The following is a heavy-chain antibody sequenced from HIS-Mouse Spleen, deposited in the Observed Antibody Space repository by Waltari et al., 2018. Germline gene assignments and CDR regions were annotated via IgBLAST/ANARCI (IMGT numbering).Heavy chain of an antibody. J-gene: IGHJ2*01. V-gene: IGHV4-39*07. CDR3: AREIPYSSSWYDWYFDL. CDR1: CGSISSSSYY. CDR2: IYYSGST. Sequence: QLQLQESGPGLVKPSETLSLPRTVSCGSISSSSYYWGRIRQPPGKGLYWIGSIYYSGSTYYNPSLKGRVTISVDTSKNQFSLKLSSVTAADTAVYYCAREIPYSSSWYDWYFDLWGRGTLVTVSS. D-gene: IGHD6-13*01.